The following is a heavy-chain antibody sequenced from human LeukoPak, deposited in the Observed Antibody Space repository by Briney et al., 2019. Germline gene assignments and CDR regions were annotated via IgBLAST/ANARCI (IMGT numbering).Heavy chain of an antibody. J-gene: IGHJ4*02. CDR3: AKDLLRYCSSTSCSDFDY. V-gene: IGHV3-23*01. Sequence: GGSLRLSCAASGFTFSSYAMSWVRQAPGKGLEWVSAISGSGGSTYYADSVKGRFTISRDNSKNTLYLQMNSLRAEDTAVYYCAKDLLRYCSSTSCSDFDYWGQGTLVTVSS. D-gene: IGHD2-2*01. CDR1: GFTFSSYA. CDR2: ISGSGGST.